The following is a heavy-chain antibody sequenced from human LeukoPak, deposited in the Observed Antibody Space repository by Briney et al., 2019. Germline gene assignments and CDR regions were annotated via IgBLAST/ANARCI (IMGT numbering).Heavy chain of an antibody. D-gene: IGHD3-22*01. J-gene: IGHJ4*02. CDR3: AKPRYYYDSSGPDNPDY. Sequence: GGSLRLSCAASGFTVSSNYMSWVRQAPGKGLEWVSVIYSGGSTYYADSVKGRFTISRDNSKNTLYLQMNSLRAEDTAVYYCAKPRYYYDSSGPDNPDYWGQGTLVTVSS. V-gene: IGHV3-53*05. CDR1: GFTVSSNY. CDR2: IYSGGST.